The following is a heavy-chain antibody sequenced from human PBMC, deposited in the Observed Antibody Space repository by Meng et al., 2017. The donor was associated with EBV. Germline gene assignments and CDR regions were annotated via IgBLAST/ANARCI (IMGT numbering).Heavy chain of an antibody. Sequence: QVQLVQSAADVKKPGSSVKVSFNTSGGAFCNNAISWVRQAPGQGLEWLGGFLPTLGAPNYAQKFHGRVSITADESTSTHYMDLSSLRSEDTAVYYCASESGRGYTPDYWGQGTLVTVSS. CDR1: GGAFCNNA. CDR3: ASESGRGYTPDY. CDR2: FLPTLGAP. J-gene: IGHJ4*02. D-gene: IGHD3-10*01. V-gene: IGHV1-69*01.